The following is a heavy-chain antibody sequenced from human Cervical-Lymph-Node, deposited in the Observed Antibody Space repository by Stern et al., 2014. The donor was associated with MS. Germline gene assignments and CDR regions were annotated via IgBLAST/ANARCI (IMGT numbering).Heavy chain of an antibody. CDR3: ALSSETSDRWYSLGYDL. V-gene: IGHV1-69*01. CDR2: SCRCFGTP. D-gene: IGHD6-13*01. CDR1: GGTFSKFP. Sequence: VQLVQSGGEVMQPGSSVKVSCKASGGTFSKFPSTWVRQAPGQGLEWMGGSCRCFGTPAYAQEFRGRVTITADVSTSTVYMELSSLRSDDTAVYYCALSSETSDRWYSLGYDLWGQGTLVTVSS. J-gene: IGHJ5*02.